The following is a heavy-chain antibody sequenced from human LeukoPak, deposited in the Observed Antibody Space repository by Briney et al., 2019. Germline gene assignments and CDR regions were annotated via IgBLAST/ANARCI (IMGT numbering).Heavy chain of an antibody. CDR1: GGTFSSYA. J-gene: IGHJ5*02. V-gene: IGHV1-69*13. CDR2: IIPIFGTA. D-gene: IGHD3-3*01. Sequence: SVKVSCKASGGTFSSYAISWVRQAPGQGLEWMGGIIPIFGTANYAQKFQGRVTTTADESTSTAYMELSSLRSEDTAVYYCAREGTSIFGVVITHNWFDPWGQGTLVTVSS. CDR3: AREGTSIFGVVITHNWFDP.